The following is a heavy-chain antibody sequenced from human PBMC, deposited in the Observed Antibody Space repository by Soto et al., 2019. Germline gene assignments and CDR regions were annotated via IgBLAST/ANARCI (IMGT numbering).Heavy chain of an antibody. CDR2: ISSSGSTI. Sequence: GGSLRLSCAASGFTFSDYYMSWIRQAPGKGLEWVSYISSSGSTIYYADSVKGRFTISRDNAKNSLYLQMNSLRAEDTAVYYCARDASYSSSWYGWFDPWGQGTLVTVSS. D-gene: IGHD6-13*01. CDR3: ARDASYSSSWYGWFDP. J-gene: IGHJ5*02. V-gene: IGHV3-11*01. CDR1: GFTFSDYY.